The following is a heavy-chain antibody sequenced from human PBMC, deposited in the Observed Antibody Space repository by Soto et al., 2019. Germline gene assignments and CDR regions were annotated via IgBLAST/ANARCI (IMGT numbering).Heavy chain of an antibody. CDR3: AREGVAPYYYYGMDV. Sequence: GASVKVSCKASRYTFTDYYIHWVRQAPGQGLEWMGWINPNGGGTDYAQKFQGRVTMTTDTSTSTAYMELRSLRSDDTAVYYCAREGVAPYYYYGMDVWGQGTTVTVSS. CDR1: RYTFTDYY. J-gene: IGHJ6*02. D-gene: IGHD5-12*01. CDR2: INPNGGGT. V-gene: IGHV1-2*02.